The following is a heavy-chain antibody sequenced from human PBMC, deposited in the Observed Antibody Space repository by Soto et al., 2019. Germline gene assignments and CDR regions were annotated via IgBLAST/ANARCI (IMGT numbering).Heavy chain of an antibody. D-gene: IGHD5-18*01. J-gene: IGHJ4*02. CDR1: GVSFSDYY. CDR2: IYYSGST. Sequence: PSETLSLTCAVYGVSFSDYYWSWIRQHPGKGLEWIGYIYYSGSTYYNPSLKSRVTISVDTSKNQFSLKLSSVTAEDTAVYYCARGVDTAKSLRFFDYWGQGTLVTVSS. V-gene: IGHV4-31*11. CDR3: ARGVDTAKSLRFFDY.